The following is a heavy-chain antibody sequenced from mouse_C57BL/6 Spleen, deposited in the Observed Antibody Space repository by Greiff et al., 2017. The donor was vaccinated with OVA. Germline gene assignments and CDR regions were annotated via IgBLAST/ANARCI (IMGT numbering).Heavy chain of an antibody. CDR3: ASSNYYGSSYDAWFAY. CDR2: ISYDGSN. Sequence: EVKLMESGPGLVKPSQSLSLTCSVTGYSITSGYYWNWIRQFPGNKLEWMGYISYDGSNNYNPSLKNRISITRDTSKNQFFLKLNSVTTEDTATYYCASSNYYGSSYDAWFAYWGQGTLVTVSA. D-gene: IGHD1-1*01. J-gene: IGHJ3*01. CDR1: GYSITSGYY. V-gene: IGHV3-6*01.